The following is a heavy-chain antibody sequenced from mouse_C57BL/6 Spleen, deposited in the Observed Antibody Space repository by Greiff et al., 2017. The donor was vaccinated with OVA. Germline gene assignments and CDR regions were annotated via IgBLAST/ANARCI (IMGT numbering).Heavy chain of an antibody. Sequence: VHVKQSGAELVRPGASVKLSCTASGFNIKDYYMHWVKQRPEKGLEWIGRIDPEDGDTEYAPKFQGKATMTADTSSNTAYLQLSSLTSEDTAVXYCTTHSSYDYWGKGTTLTVSS. V-gene: IGHV14-1*01. CDR3: TTHSSYDY. D-gene: IGHD1-1*01. CDR1: GFNIKDYY. CDR2: IDPEDGDT. J-gene: IGHJ2*01.